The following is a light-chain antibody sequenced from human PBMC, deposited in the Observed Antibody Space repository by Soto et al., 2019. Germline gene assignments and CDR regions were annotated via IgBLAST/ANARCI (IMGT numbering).Light chain of an antibody. J-gene: IGKJ1*01. CDR2: DAS. V-gene: IGKV1-5*01. CDR1: QSISRG. CDR3: QQYSHYWT. Sequence: DIQMTQSPSTLSASVGDRVTTTCRASQSISRGLAWYQQKPGKAPNLLIYDASSLESGVPSRFSGSGSGTEFTLTISSLQPDDFASYYCQQYSHYWTFGQGTKVEIK.